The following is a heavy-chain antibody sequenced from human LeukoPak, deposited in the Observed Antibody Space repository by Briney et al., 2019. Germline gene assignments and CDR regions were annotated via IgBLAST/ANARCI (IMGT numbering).Heavy chain of an antibody. V-gene: IGHV1-18*01. CDR2: IRAYSGNT. CDR3: ARDSSGWRSLDY. J-gene: IGHJ4*02. CDR1: GYTFTTYG. D-gene: IGHD6-19*01. Sequence: ASVKVSCKASGYTFTTYGISWVRQAPGQGLEWMGWIRAYSGNTNYAQKLQGRVTMTTDTSTSTAYMELRSLRSDDTAVYYCARDSSGWRSLDYWGQGTLVTVSS.